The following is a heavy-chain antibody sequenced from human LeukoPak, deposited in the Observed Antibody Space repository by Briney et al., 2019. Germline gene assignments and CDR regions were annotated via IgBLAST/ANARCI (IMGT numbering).Heavy chain of an antibody. CDR3: AKDKVQGVIGYFDY. CDR1: GFTFNSYS. V-gene: IGHV3-48*01. Sequence: PGGSLRLSCAASGFTFNSYSMNWVRPAPGKGLEWVSYISSSSSTIYYADPVKGRFTISRDNAKNSLYLQMNSLRAEDTAVYYCAKDKVQGVIGYFDYWGQGTLVTVSS. CDR2: ISSSSSTI. J-gene: IGHJ4*02. D-gene: IGHD3-10*01.